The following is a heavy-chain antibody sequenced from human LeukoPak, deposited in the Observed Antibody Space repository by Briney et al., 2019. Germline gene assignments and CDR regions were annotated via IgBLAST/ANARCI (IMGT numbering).Heavy chain of an antibody. V-gene: IGHV3-7*01. CDR2: IKQDGSEK. D-gene: IGHD6-6*01. CDR3: ARIVSSSFIYYYYMDV. CDR1: GFTFSSYW. Sequence: GGSLRLSCAASGFTFSSYWMSWVRQAPGKGLEWVANIKQDGSEKYYVDSVKGRLTISRDNAKNSLYLQMNSLRAEDTAVYYCARIVSSSFIYYYYMDVWGKGTTVTVSS. J-gene: IGHJ6*03.